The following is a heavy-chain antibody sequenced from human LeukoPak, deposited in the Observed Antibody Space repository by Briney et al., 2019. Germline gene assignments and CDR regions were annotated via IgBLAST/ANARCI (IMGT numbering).Heavy chain of an antibody. J-gene: IGHJ4*02. V-gene: IGHV3-23*01. Sequence: GGSLRLSCAASGFTFSTSAMTWVRRSPGKGLEWVSGIGNSAGSTYYADSAKGRFTISRDNSKNTLYLQMNSLRDEDTAVYYCAKVGRADDYYFDYWGQGTLVTVSS. CDR2: IGNSAGST. CDR3: AKVGRADDYYFDY. D-gene: IGHD3-3*01. CDR1: GFTFSTSA.